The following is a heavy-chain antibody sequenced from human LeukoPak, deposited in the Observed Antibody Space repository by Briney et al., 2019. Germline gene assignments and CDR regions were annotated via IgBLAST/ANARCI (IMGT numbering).Heavy chain of an antibody. Sequence: GESLKISCKGSGYSFTSYWTGWVRQMPGKGLEWMGIIYPGDSDTRYSPSFQGQVTISADKSISTAYLQWSSLKASDTAMYYCARAPNFYVWGSYRSLNWFDPWGQGTLVTVSS. CDR1: GYSFTSYW. J-gene: IGHJ5*02. CDR3: ARAPNFYVWGSYRSLNWFDP. CDR2: IYPGDSDT. D-gene: IGHD3-16*02. V-gene: IGHV5-51*01.